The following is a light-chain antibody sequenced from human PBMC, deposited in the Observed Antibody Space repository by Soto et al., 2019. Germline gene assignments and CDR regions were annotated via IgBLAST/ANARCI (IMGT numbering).Light chain of an antibody. CDR2: EVT. Sequence: QSALTQPPSASGSPGRSVTISCTGTSSDVGGYDYVSWFQQHPGKAPKLIIYEVTKRPSGVPDRFSASKSGNTASLTVSGLQAEDDDDYYCSSFVAGNNYWVFGGGTKLTVL. CDR3: SSFVAGNNYWV. J-gene: IGLJ3*02. V-gene: IGLV2-8*01. CDR1: SSDVGGYDY.